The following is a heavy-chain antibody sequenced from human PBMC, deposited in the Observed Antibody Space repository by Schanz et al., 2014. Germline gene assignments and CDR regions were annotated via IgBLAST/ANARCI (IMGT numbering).Heavy chain of an antibody. V-gene: IGHV3-23*01. CDR3: ARGRTFDY. CDR2: MSGSGSTA. Sequence: EVQLLESGGGLVQPGGSLRLSCVASGFTFFGSFAMSWVRQAPGKGLEWVSGMSGSGSTADYADSVKGRFTISRDNSRKTLYLQMNSLRAEDTAVYYCARGRTFDYWGQGTLXTVSS. J-gene: IGHJ4*02. CDR1: GFTFFGSFA.